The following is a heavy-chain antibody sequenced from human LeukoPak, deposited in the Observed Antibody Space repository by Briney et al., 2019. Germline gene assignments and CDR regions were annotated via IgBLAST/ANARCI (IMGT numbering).Heavy chain of an antibody. Sequence: GGSLRLSCVASGFTFGKYWMSWVRQAPGKGLEWVANIKLDGSEKNYVDSVKGRLTISRDNTKNSLYLQMNSLRAEDTAVYYCAKDPLEGCSSTSCSPYYFDYWGQGTLVTVSS. CDR3: AKDPLEGCSSTSCSPYYFDY. V-gene: IGHV3-7*01. J-gene: IGHJ4*02. CDR1: GFTFGKYW. CDR2: IKLDGSEK. D-gene: IGHD2-2*01.